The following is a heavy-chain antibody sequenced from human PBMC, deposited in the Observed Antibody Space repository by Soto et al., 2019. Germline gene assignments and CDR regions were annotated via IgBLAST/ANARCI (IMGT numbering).Heavy chain of an antibody. J-gene: IGHJ4*02. V-gene: IGHV4-4*02. D-gene: IGHD6-6*01. CDR3: ARMGVYPARPEGIDY. CDR1: GGSISSSNW. Sequence: QVQLQESGPGLVKPSGTLSLTCAVSGGSISSSNWWSWVRQPPGKGLGGIGEIYHSGSTNYNPSLKSRVTISVDKSKNQFSLKLSSVTAADTAVYYCARMGVYPARPEGIDYWGQGTLVTVSS. CDR2: IYHSGST.